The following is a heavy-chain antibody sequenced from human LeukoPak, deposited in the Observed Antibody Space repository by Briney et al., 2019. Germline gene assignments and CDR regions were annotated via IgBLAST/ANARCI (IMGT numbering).Heavy chain of an antibody. CDR3: ARESIGYSYGFDY. V-gene: IGHV4-61*02. Sequence: SETLSLTCTVSGGSISSGSYYWSWIRQPAGKGLEWIGRIYTSGSTNYNPSLKSRVTISVDTSKNQLSLKLSAVTAADTAVYYCARESIGYSYGFDYWGQGTLVTVSS. CDR1: GGSISSGSYY. CDR2: IYTSGST. D-gene: IGHD5-18*01. J-gene: IGHJ4*02.